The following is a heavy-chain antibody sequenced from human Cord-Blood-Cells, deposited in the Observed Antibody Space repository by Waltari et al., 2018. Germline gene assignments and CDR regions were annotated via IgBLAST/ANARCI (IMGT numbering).Heavy chain of an antibody. CDR3: AEGRFGGQYFDY. CDR1: GFTFSSYA. CDR2: IGGSGGST. V-gene: IGHV3-23*01. J-gene: IGHJ4*02. D-gene: IGHD3-10*01. Sequence: EVQLLESGGGLVQPGGSLRLSCAASGFTFSSYAMSWVRQAPGKGLEWVSAIGGSGGSTYYAAAVKGRFTISRDNAKNTLYLQMNSLRAEDTAVYYCAEGRFGGQYFDYWGQGTLVTVSS.